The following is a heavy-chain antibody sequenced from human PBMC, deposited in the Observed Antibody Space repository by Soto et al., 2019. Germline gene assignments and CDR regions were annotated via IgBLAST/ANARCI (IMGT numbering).Heavy chain of an antibody. Sequence: GGSLRLSCISSGFTFRTYTMNWVRQAPGKGLEWVSGIRGFSPYTFYAESVKGRFTISRDNAKNSLYLQMNSLGAEDTAVYYCARDRGYDAHDYYYNAMDVWGQGTTVTVSS. CDR1: GFTFRTYT. J-gene: IGHJ6*02. D-gene: IGHD2-15*01. V-gene: IGHV3-21*01. CDR3: ARDRGYDAHDYYYNAMDV. CDR2: IRGFSPYT.